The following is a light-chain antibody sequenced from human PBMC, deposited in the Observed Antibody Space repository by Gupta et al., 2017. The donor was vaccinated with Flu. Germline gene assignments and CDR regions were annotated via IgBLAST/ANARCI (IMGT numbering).Light chain of an antibody. CDR2: KTS. CDR1: QSITGW. J-gene: IGKJ1*01. CDR3: QQDNSKTRT. V-gene: IGKV1-5*03. Sequence: PSTLSASVGDRVTITCRASQSITGWLAWYQQTPGKAPKLLIFKTSSLDSGVPSRFSGSGSGTEFTLTISSLQPDDFATYYCQQDNSKTRTFSQGTKVEIK.